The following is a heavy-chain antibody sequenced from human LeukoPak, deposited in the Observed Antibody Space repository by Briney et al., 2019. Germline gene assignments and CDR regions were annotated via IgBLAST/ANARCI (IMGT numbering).Heavy chain of an antibody. CDR1: GYTLTELS. J-gene: IGHJ3*02. Sequence: ASVKVSCKVSGYTLTELSMHWVRQAPGKGLEWVGGFDPEDGETIYAQKFQGRVTMTEDTSTDTAYMELSSLRSEDTAVYYCATKMIVRGGAFDIWGQGTMVTVSS. V-gene: IGHV1-24*01. CDR3: ATKMIVRGGAFDI. CDR2: FDPEDGET. D-gene: IGHD3-22*01.